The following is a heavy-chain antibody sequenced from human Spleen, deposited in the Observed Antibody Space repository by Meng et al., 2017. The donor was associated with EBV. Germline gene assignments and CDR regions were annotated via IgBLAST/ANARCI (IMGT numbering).Heavy chain of an antibody. Sequence: QVQCVQLVAEVSNPGSSGKVCCKTSGGTFRGDAISWVRQAPGQGLEWMGGLIPMSDAPHYAQKFQGRVTITADESTSTHYMDLSGLRSEDTAVYYCASESGRGFTPDYWGQGTLVTVSS. J-gene: IGHJ4*02. CDR1: GGTFRGDA. CDR3: ASESGRGFTPDY. V-gene: IGHV1-69*01. D-gene: IGHD3-10*01. CDR2: LIPMSDAP.